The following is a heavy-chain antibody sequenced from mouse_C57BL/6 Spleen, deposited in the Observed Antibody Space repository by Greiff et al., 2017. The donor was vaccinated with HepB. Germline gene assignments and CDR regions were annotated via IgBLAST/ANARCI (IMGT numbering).Heavy chain of an antibody. CDR2: IDPNSGGT. J-gene: IGHJ2*01. D-gene: IGHD1-1*01. Sequence: VQLQQPGAELVKPGASVKLSCKASGYTFTSYWMHWVKQRPGRGLEWIGRIDPNSGGTKYNEKFKSKATLTVDKPSSTAYMQLSSLTSEDSAVYYCAREGENYYGSSYRDYFDYWGQGTTLTVSS. V-gene: IGHV1-72*01. CDR1: GYTFTSYW. CDR3: AREGENYYGSSYRDYFDY.